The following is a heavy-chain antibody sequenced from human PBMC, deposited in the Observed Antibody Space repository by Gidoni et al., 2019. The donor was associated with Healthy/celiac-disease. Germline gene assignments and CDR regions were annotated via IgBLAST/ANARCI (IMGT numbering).Heavy chain of an antibody. CDR3: ARESLRVRGVPFDY. J-gene: IGHJ4*02. CDR2: SSTYNGHT. CDR1: GYTFTCYA. Sequence: QVQLVQSGAEVKKPGASVKVSCKTSGYTFTCYAISWVRKAPGQGLEWMGWSSTYNGHTNYAQKLQGRVTMTTDTSTSTAYMELRSLRSDDTAVYYCARESLRVRGVPFDYWGQGTLVTVSS. D-gene: IGHD3-10*01. V-gene: IGHV1-18*01.